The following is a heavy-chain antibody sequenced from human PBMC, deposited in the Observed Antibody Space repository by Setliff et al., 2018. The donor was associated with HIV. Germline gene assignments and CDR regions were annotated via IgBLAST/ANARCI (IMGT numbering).Heavy chain of an antibody. J-gene: IGHJ4*02. Sequence: SETLSLTCTVSGGSISSGSYYWSWIRQPAGEGLEWIGHVYYSGSTNYNPSLKSRVTISVDTSKNQLSLKLSSVTAADTAVYYCARQVGNKVLFDSWGQGTLVTVSS. CDR2: VYYSGST. CDR3: ARQVGNKVLFDS. V-gene: IGHV4-61*10. D-gene: IGHD7-27*01. CDR1: GGSISSGSYY.